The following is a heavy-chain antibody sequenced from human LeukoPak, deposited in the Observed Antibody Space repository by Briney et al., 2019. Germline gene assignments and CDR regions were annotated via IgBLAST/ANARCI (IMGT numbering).Heavy chain of an antibody. CDR1: GFPFSNYA. D-gene: IGHD7-27*01. CDR3: AKENWGYFDY. J-gene: IGHJ4*02. V-gene: IGHV3-23*01. Sequence: GSLLLSCAASGFPFSNYAMAWGRPAPGKGLGGVSTISGSGASTYYADSVEGRFTISRDNSKNKLSLQMNSLRAEDTALYSCAKENWGYFDYWGQGTLVTVSS. CDR2: ISGSGAST.